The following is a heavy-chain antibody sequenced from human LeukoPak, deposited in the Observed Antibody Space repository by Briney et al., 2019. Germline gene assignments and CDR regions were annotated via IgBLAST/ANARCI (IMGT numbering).Heavy chain of an antibody. D-gene: IGHD3-3*01. V-gene: IGHV4-38-2*01. CDR3: ARYDSRGSASTKFDY. CDR1: GYSLGKNYY. CDR2: IYGRAST. Sequence: SETLSLTCAVSGYSLGKNYYWGWIRQSPGKGLELIGRIYGRASTSYNPSLMNRVTMSVDTSKNHFSLQLTSVTAADTAVYYCARYDSRGSASTKFDYWGPGIQVTVSS. J-gene: IGHJ4*02.